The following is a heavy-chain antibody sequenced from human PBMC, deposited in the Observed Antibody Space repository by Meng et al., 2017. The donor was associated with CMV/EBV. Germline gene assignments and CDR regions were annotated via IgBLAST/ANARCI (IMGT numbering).Heavy chain of an antibody. CDR3: VRGFWGP. J-gene: IGHJ5*02. Sequence: EGSLRLSCGASGSTFSDSWMSWVRQAPGKGLEWVANINQDGTEKYYVDSVKGRFTISRDNAKNSLYLQMNSLRAEDTAMYYCVRGFWGPWGQGTLVTVSS. CDR2: INQDGTEK. V-gene: IGHV3-7*01. D-gene: IGHD3-16*01. CDR1: GSTFSDSW.